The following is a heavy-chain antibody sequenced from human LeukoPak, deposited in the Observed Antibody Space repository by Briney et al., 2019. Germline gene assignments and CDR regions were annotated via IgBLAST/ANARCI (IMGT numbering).Heavy chain of an antibody. CDR2: INHSGST. CDR3: ARGDRSYDSSGYYYVVYFDY. CDR1: GGSFSGYY. V-gene: IGHV4-34*01. D-gene: IGHD3-22*01. J-gene: IGHJ4*02. Sequence: PPETLSLTCAVYGGSFSGYYWSWIRQPPGKGLEWIGEINHSGSTNYNPSLKSRVTISVDTSKNQFSLKLSSVTAADTAVYYCARGDRSYDSSGYYYVVYFDYWGQGTLVTVSS.